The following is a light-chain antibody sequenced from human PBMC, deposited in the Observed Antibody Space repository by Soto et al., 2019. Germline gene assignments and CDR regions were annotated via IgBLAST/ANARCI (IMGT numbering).Light chain of an antibody. CDR1: QSVSSNY. CDR3: QQRSSWPPYT. Sequence: EIVLTQSPGTLSLSAGERATFSCRDSQSVSSNYLAWYQQKPGQAPRLLIYDASSRATGIPARFTGSGSGTDFTLTISSLEPEDFAVYYCQQRSSWPPYTFGQGTKVDIK. V-gene: IGKV3-11*01. J-gene: IGKJ2*01. CDR2: DAS.